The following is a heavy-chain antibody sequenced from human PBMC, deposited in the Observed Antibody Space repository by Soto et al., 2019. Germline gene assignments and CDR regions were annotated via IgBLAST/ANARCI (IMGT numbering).Heavy chain of an antibody. CDR3: ARVRRLNYYYYYMDV. CDR1: GGSFSGYY. V-gene: IGHV4-34*01. CDR2: INHSGST. D-gene: IGHD6-25*01. J-gene: IGHJ6*03. Sequence: PSETLSLTCAVYGGSFSGYYWSWIRQPPGKGLEWIGEINHSGSTNYNPSLKSRVTISVDTSKNQFSLKLSSVTAADTAVYYCARVRRLNYYYYYMDVWGKGTTVTVSS.